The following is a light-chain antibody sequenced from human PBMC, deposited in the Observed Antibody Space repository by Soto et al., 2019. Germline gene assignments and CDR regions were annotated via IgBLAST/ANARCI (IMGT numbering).Light chain of an antibody. CDR1: QGISSY. CDR3: QQYYSYPAWT. CDR2: AAS. Sequence: AIRMTQSPSSLSASTGDRVTITCRASQGISSYLAWYQQKPGKAPKLLIYAASTLQSGVPSRFSGSGSGTDVTITISCLQSEDFATYYCQQYYSYPAWTFGQGTKVEIK. J-gene: IGKJ1*01. V-gene: IGKV1-8*01.